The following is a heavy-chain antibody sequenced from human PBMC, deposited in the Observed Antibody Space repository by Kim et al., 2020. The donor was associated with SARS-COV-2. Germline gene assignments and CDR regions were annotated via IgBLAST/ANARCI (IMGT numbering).Heavy chain of an antibody. CDR3: ARDSDYYDSSGYNGMDV. Sequence: SETLSLTCTVSGGSVSSGSYYWSWIRQPPGKGLEWIVYIYYSGSTNYNPSLKSRVTISVDTSKNQFSLKLSSVTAADTAVYYCARDSDYYDSSGYNGMDVWGQGTTVTVSS. CDR1: GGSVSSGSYY. D-gene: IGHD3-22*01. CDR2: IYYSGST. V-gene: IGHV4-61*01. J-gene: IGHJ6*02.